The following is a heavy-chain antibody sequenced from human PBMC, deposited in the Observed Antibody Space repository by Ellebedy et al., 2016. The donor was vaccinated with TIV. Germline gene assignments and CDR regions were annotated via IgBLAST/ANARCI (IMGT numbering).Heavy chain of an antibody. J-gene: IGHJ3*02. CDR2: ITSTSSTI. CDR3: ARDSKYAFDI. V-gene: IGHV3-48*02. CDR1: GFRFGDYA. D-gene: IGHD2-2*01. Sequence: PGGSLRLSCAASGFRFGDYAMNWVRQAPGKGLEWLSYITSTSSTISYADSVKGRFTISRDSAKNSLHLQMNSLRDEDTAVYYCARDSKYAFDIWGQGTMVTVSS.